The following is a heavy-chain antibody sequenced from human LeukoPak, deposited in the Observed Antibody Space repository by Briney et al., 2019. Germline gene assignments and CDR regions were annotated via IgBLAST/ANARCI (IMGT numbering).Heavy chain of an antibody. D-gene: IGHD6-13*01. V-gene: IGHV1-2*02. Sequence: ASVKVSCKASGYTFTGYYMHWVRQAPGQGLEWMGWINPNSGGTNYAQKFQGRVTMTRDTSISTAYMELSRLRSDDTAVYYCARFIAALKNWFDPWGQGTLVTVSS. CDR1: GYTFTGYY. CDR3: ARFIAALKNWFDP. J-gene: IGHJ5*02. CDR2: INPNSGGT.